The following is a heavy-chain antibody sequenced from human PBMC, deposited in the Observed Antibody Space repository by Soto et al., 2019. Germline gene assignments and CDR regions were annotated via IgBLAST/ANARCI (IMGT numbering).Heavy chain of an antibody. V-gene: IGHV3-74*03. J-gene: IGHJ4*02. CDR3: VRNGGQ. CDR2: INSDASTT. Sequence: EVQLVESGGGLVQPGGSLRLSCAASGSSFSSSWMHWVRQPPGKGLVWVSRINSDASTTTYADSVKGRFTISRDNAKNTLYLQMNSLRADDTAVYYCVRNGGQWGQGTLVTVSS. CDR1: GSSFSSSW. D-gene: IGHD3-16*01.